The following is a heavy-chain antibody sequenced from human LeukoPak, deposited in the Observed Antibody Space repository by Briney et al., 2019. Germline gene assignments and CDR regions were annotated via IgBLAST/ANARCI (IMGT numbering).Heavy chain of an antibody. J-gene: IGHJ6*03. CDR3: ARVSRDGYNYVYYYYMDV. Sequence: ASVKVSCKASGYTFTSYGISWVRQASGQGLEWMGWISAYNGNTNYAQKLQGRVTMTTDTSTSTAYMELRSLRSDDTAVYYCARVSRDGYNYVYYYYMDVWGKGTTVTVSS. CDR2: ISAYNGNT. CDR1: GYTFTSYG. D-gene: IGHD5-24*01. V-gene: IGHV1-18*01.